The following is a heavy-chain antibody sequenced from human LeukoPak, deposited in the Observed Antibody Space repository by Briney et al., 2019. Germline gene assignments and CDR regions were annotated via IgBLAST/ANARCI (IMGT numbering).Heavy chain of an antibody. J-gene: IGHJ4*02. CDR1: GYTFTSYD. CDR2: MNPNSGNT. Sequence: ASVKVSCKASGYTFTSYDINWVRQATGQGLEWMGWMNPNSGNTGYAQKFQSRVTITRNTSISTAYMELSSLRSEDTAVYYCARVNYYDNLPNDYWGQGTLVTVSS. CDR3: ARVNYYDNLPNDY. V-gene: IGHV1-8*03. D-gene: IGHD3-22*01.